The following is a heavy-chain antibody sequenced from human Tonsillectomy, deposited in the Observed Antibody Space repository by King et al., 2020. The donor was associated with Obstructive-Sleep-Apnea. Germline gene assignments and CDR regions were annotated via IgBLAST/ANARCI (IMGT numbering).Heavy chain of an antibody. J-gene: IGHJ4*02. CDR1: GYTLSELS. D-gene: IGHD1-14*01. CDR2: FDPEDCET. Sequence: VQLVQSGAEVKKPGASVKVSFKVSGYTLSELSMHWVRQAPGKGLEWMGGFDPEDCETIYAQKFQGRVTMTADTSTDTAYMELSSLRSEDTAVYYCATVDAGTEFDYWGQGTLVTVSS. CDR3: ATVDAGTEFDY. V-gene: IGHV1-24*01.